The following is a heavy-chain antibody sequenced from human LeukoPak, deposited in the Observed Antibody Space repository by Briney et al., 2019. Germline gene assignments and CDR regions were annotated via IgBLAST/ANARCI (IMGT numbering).Heavy chain of an antibody. CDR3: ARGRLGRQHASFFDS. CDR1: GGSISSGGYY. CDR2: IYYSGST. V-gene: IGHV4-31*03. D-gene: IGHD2-2*01. J-gene: IGHJ4*01. Sequence: SQTLSLTCTVSGGSISSGGYYWSWIRQHPGKGLEWIGYIYYSGSTYYNPSLKRRVTISVDTSKNQFSLKLSSVTAADTAVYYCARGRLGRQHASFFDSWGHGTLVTVSS.